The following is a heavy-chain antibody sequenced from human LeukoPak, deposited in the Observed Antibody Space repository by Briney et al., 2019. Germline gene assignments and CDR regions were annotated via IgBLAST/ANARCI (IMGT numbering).Heavy chain of an antibody. CDR2: IKQDGSEK. CDR1: GFTLSSYW. CDR3: ARAIGKSEGY. Sequence: GGSLRLSCAASGFTLSSYWMSWVRQAPGKGLEWVANIKQDGSEKYYVDSVKGRFTISRDNAKNSVYLQMNSLRAEDTAVYYCARAIGKSEGYWGQGILVTVSS. J-gene: IGHJ4*02. V-gene: IGHV3-7*01. D-gene: IGHD4-23*01.